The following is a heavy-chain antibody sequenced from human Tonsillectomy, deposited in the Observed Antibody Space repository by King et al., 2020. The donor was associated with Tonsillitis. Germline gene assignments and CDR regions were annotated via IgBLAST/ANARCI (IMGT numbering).Heavy chain of an antibody. V-gene: IGHV1-8*01. CDR2: NLNNGNT. CDR3: ARGLKQWMVSPPANYYYGLDV. CDR1: GYTFTNYD. Sequence: QLVQSGAEVKKPGASVRVSCKASGYTFTNYDFIWVRQAAGQGLEWMGWNLNNGNTDYAHQFQGRVTMTRNTSISTAYMELSSLRFDDTAVYYCARGLKQWMVSPPANYYYGLDVWGQGTTVTVSS. D-gene: IGHD6-19*01. J-gene: IGHJ6*02.